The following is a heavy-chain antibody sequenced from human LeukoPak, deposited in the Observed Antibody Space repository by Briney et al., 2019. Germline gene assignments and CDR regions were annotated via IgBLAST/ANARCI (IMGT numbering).Heavy chain of an antibody. J-gene: IGHJ3*01. Sequence: ASVRVSCKPSGYTFTGHYLHWVPQAPGPGLEWTGRISPNSGGTKYAQKFQGSVTMTTETSISTAYMALSRLRSDDTAAYYCARDPYHPTFLPVGAFDFWGQGTMVTVSS. CDR1: GYTFTGHY. CDR2: ISPNSGGT. D-gene: IGHD2-2*01. V-gene: IGHV1-2*06. CDR3: ARDPYHPTFLPVGAFDF.